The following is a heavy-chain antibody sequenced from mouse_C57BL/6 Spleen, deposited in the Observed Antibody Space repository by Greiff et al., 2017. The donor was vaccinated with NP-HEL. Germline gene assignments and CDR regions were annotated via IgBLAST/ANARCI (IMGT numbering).Heavy chain of an antibody. CDR3: ARWDPYYDMDC. Sequence: QVQLQQSGAELVKPGASVKISCEASGYAFSSYWMNWVKQRPGKGLEWIGQIYPGDGDTNYNGKFKGKATLTADKSSSTAYMQLSSLTSEDSAVYFCARWDPYYDMDCWGQGTSVTVAS. CDR2: IYPGDGDT. CDR1: GYAFSSYW. V-gene: IGHV1-80*01. J-gene: IGHJ4*01. D-gene: IGHD4-1*01.